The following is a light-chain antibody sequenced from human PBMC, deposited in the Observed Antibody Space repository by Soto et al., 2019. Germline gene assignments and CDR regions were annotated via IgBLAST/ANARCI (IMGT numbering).Light chain of an antibody. CDR3: AAWDDSLNGVV. Sequence: QAVVPQPPSASGTPGQRVTISCSGSSSNIGSNTVHWYQQLPGTAPKLLIYSNNQRPSGVPDRFSGSKSGTSASLAISGLQSEDEADYYCAAWDDSLNGVVFGGGTKLTVL. CDR1: SSNIGSNT. CDR2: SNN. V-gene: IGLV1-44*01. J-gene: IGLJ2*01.